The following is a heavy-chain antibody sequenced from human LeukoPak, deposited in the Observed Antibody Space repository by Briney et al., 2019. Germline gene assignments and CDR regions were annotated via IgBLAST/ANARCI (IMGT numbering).Heavy chain of an antibody. Sequence: GGSLRLSCAASGFTFSNAWMSWVRQAPGKGLEWVGCINSKTDGGTTDYAAHVKGRFTISSDDSKNTLYLQMLSLKTEDTDVYSCTSLLWFAELLSDYWGQGTLVTVSS. D-gene: IGHD3-10*01. CDR1: GFTFSNAW. V-gene: IGHV3-15*01. J-gene: IGHJ4*02. CDR2: INSKTDGGTT. CDR3: TSLLWFAELLSDY.